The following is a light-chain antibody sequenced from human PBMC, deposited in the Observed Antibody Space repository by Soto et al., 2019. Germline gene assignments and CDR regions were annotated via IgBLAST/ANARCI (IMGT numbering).Light chain of an antibody. J-gene: IGKJ5*01. CDR3: QQHGSSST. Sequence: EIVMTHSPATLSVYPWERATLSCRASQSVSSNLAWYQQKPGQAPSLLIYDTSTRATGVPTRFSGSRSGAEFTLTINSLQSEDFAVYHCQQHGSSSTFGQGTRLEIK. CDR1: QSVSSN. CDR2: DTS. V-gene: IGKV3-15*01.